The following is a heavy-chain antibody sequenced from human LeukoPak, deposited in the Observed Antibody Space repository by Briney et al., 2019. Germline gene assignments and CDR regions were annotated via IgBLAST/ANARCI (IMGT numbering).Heavy chain of an antibody. V-gene: IGHV4-59*01. J-gene: IGHJ4*02. CDR3: ARAMYYYDSSGYYPYYFDY. CDR1: GGSISSYY. Sequence: SETLSLTCTVSGGSISSYYWSWIRQPPGKGLEWIGYIYYSGSTNYNPSLKSRVTISVDTSKDQFSLKLSSVTAADTAVYYCARAMYYYDSSGYYPYYFDYWGQGTLVTVSS. CDR2: IYYSGST. D-gene: IGHD3-22*01.